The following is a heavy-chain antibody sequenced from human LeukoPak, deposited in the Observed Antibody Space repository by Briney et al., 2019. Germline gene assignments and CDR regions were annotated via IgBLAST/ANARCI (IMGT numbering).Heavy chain of an antibody. CDR1: GYTFTGYY. V-gene: IGHV1-2*04. Sequence: ASVKVSCKASGYTFTGYYMHWVRQAPGQGLEWMGWINPNSGGTNYAQKFQGWVTMTRDTSISTAYMELSGLRSDDTAVYYCAREWVATERLGYCSGGSCTEGMDVWGQGTTVTVSS. D-gene: IGHD2-15*01. J-gene: IGHJ6*02. CDR2: INPNSGGT. CDR3: AREWVATERLGYCSGGSCTEGMDV.